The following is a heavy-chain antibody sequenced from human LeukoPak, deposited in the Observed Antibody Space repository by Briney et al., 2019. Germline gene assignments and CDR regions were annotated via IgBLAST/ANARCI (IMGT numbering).Heavy chain of an antibody. CDR1: GCTFSSYA. CDR2: IIPILGIA. J-gene: IGHJ4*02. D-gene: IGHD1-26*01. Sequence: ASVKVSCKASGCTFSSYAISWVRKAPGQGLEWMGRIIPILGIANYAQKFQGRVTITADKSTSTAYMELSSLRSEDTAVYYCARDPYSGSHPLDYWGQGTLVTVSS. CDR3: ARDPYSGSHPLDY. V-gene: IGHV1-69*04.